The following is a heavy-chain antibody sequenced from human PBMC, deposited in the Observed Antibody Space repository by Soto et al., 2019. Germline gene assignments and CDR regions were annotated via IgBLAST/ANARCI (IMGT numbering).Heavy chain of an antibody. Sequence: QVQLVQSGAEVKKPGSSVKVSCKASGGTFSSSAISWLRQAPGQGLEWMGGIIPIFGTANYAQKFQGRVTNTADESPSTAYMKLSSLRAEDTAVYYCARESRYCSGGSCYFLPGIDYWGQGTLVTVSS. CDR3: ARESRYCSGGSCYFLPGIDY. J-gene: IGHJ4*02. CDR2: IIPIFGTA. D-gene: IGHD2-15*01. CDR1: GGTFSSSA. V-gene: IGHV1-69*12.